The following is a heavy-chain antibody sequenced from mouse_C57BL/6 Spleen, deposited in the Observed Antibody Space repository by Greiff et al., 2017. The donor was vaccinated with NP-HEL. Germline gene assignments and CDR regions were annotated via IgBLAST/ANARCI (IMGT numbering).Heavy chain of an antibody. D-gene: IGHD1-1*01. J-gene: IGHJ1*03. CDR3: ARDYYGSSYPYWYFDV. CDR2: IYPRSGNT. V-gene: IGHV1-81*01. CDR1: GYTFTSYG. Sequence: QVQLKESGAELARPGASVKLSCKASGYTFTSYGISWVKQRTGQGLEWIGEIYPRSGNTYYTEKFKGKATLTADKSSSTAYMELRSLTSEDSAVYFCARDYYGSSYPYWYFDVWGTGTTVTVSS.